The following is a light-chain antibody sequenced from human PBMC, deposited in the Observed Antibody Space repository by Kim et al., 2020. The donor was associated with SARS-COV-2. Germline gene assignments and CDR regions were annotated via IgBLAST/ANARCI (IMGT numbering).Light chain of an antibody. CDR1: SSDVGTYIL. V-gene: IGLV2-23*02. CDR2: EVT. CDR3: CSYAGSRTVV. Sequence: GQSITISCTGTSSDVGTYILVSWYQQHPGKAPRLMVYEVTKRPSGVSNLFSGSKSGNTASLTISGLQAEDEADYYCCSYAGSRTVVFGGGTQLTVL. J-gene: IGLJ2*01.